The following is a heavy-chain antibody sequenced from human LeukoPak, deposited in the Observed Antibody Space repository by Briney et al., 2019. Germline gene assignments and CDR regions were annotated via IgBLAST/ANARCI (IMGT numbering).Heavy chain of an antibody. D-gene: IGHD6-19*01. J-gene: IGHJ4*02. CDR1: GFTFSSYW. Sequence: GGSLRLSCAASGFTFSSYWMSWVRQAPGKGLEWVANIKQDGSEKYYVDSVKGRFTISRDNAKNSLYLQMNSLRAEDTAVYYCARDLPDLVGQWLGGGFDYWGQGTLVTVSS. CDR3: ARDLPDLVGQWLGGGFDY. V-gene: IGHV3-7*01. CDR2: IKQDGSEK.